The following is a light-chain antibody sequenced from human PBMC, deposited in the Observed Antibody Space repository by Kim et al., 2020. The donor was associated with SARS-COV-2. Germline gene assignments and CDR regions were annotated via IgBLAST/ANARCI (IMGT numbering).Light chain of an antibody. Sequence: QTATLTCAGNSNNIGYEGAAWLQQHQGHPPKLLSYRNNNRPSGISDRFSASRSGNTAYLTITGLQPEDETDYYCSAWDRSLSAWVFGGGTQLTVL. J-gene: IGLJ3*02. V-gene: IGLV10-54*04. CDR3: SAWDRSLSAWV. CDR2: RNN. CDR1: SNNIGYEG.